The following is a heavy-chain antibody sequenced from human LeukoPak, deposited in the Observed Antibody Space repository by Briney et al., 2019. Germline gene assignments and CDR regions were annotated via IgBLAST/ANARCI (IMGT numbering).Heavy chain of an antibody. Sequence: GGSLRLSCAASGFTFSSYAMSWVRQAPGKGLEWVSAISGSGGSTYYADSVKGRFTISRDNSKNTLYLQMNSLRAEDTAVYYCAKDRDYTGSYGYFDYWGQGTLVTVSS. V-gene: IGHV3-23*01. CDR3: AKDRDYTGSYGYFDY. CDR1: GFTFSSYA. J-gene: IGHJ4*02. D-gene: IGHD1-26*01. CDR2: ISGSGGST.